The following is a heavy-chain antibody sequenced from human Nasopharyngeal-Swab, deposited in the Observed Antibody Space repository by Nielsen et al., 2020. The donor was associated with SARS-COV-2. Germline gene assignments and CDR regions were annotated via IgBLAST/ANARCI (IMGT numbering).Heavy chain of an antibody. CDR3: AKDTTPLYYYMDV. CDR1: GFTFDIYE. V-gene: IGHV3-9*01. CDR2: ISWNSGSI. Sequence: GGSLRLSCAASGFTFDIYEMDWVRQAPGKGLEWVSGISWNSGSIGYADSVKGRFTISRDNAKNSLYLQMNSLRAEDTALYYCAKDTTPLYYYMDVWGKGITVTVSS. J-gene: IGHJ6*03.